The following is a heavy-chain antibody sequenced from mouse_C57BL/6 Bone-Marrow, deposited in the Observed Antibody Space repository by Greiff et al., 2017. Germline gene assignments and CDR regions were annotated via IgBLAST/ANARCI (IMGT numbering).Heavy chain of an antibody. J-gene: IGHJ1*03. V-gene: IGHV1-85*01. D-gene: IGHD1-1*01. CDR2: LYPRDGST. Sequence: QVQLQQSGPELVKPGASVQLSCKASGYTFTSYDINWVKQRPGQGLEWIGWLYPRDGSTKYNEKFKVKATLTVDTSSSTAYMELHSLTSEDSAVYFCARDYGSSYWYFDVWGTGTTVTGSS. CDR1: GYTFTSYD. CDR3: ARDYGSSYWYFDV.